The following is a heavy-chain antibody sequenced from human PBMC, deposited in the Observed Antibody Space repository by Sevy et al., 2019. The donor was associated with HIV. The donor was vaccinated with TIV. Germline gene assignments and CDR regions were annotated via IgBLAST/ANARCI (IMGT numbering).Heavy chain of an antibody. V-gene: IGHV3-7*01. Sequence: GSLRLSCAVSGFTFRNFWMSWVRQAPGKGLEWVANIRQDGSEKYYVDSVRGRFTISRDNFKNTLYLQMNSLTAEDTAVYYCARPRANYVDNYFFYAMDVWGQGTTVTVSS. CDR2: IRQDGSEK. CDR1: GFTFRNFW. J-gene: IGHJ6*02. CDR3: ARPRANYVDNYFFYAMDV. D-gene: IGHD4-17*01.